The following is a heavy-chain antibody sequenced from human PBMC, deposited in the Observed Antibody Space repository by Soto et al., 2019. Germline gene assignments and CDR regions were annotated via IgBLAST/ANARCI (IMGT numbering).Heavy chain of an antibody. Sequence: SETLSLTCTVSGGSISSYYWSWIRQPPGKGLEWIGYIYYSGSTNYNPSLKSRVTISVDTSKNQFSLKLSSVTAADTAVYYCARGLVARSAAGTNYFDYWGQGTLVTVSS. D-gene: IGHD6-13*01. CDR3: ARGLVARSAAGTNYFDY. J-gene: IGHJ4*02. CDR1: GGSISSYY. CDR2: IYYSGST. V-gene: IGHV4-59*01.